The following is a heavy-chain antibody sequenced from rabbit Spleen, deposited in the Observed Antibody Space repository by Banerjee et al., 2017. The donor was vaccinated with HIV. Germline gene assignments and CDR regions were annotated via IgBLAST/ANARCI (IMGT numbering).Heavy chain of an antibody. J-gene: IGHJ6*01. D-gene: IGHD1-1*01. V-gene: IGHV1S45*01. CDR1: GLSFRSHLV. CDR2: IYGATGISA. CDR3: ARAANNIGYCAGL. Sequence: QQQLEESGGDLVTPEGSLTLTCTASGLSFRSHLVLCWVRQAPGKGLELIACIYGATGISAWYANWAKVRCTIAKTLSPTVTLQMTSLTVADTAPYWCARAANNIGYCAGLWGPGTLVTVS.